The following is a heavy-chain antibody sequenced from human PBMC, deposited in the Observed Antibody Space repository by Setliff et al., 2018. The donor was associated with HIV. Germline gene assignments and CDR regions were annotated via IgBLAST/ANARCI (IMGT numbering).Heavy chain of an antibody. CDR1: GYTFSNFG. CDR2: INGYSGKT. CDR3: AREAPRYYDSRSYLDY. V-gene: IGHV1-18*01. D-gene: IGHD3-22*01. J-gene: IGHJ4*02. Sequence: ASVKVSCKSSGYTFSNFGVSWVRQAPGQGLEWLGYINGYSGKTHFSPRLQGRLTMTTDTSTDTVYLELRSLASDDTAIYYCAREAPRYYDSRSYLDYWGQGTLVTVSS.